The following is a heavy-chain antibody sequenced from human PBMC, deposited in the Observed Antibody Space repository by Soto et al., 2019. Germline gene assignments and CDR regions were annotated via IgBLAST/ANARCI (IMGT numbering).Heavy chain of an antibody. CDR2: ISFDGSNK. V-gene: IGHV3-30*18. J-gene: IGHJ4*02. Sequence: GWSLRLSCAASGFTFSSNDMHWVRQAPGKGLEWVAIISFDGSNKYYTDSVKGRFTISRDNSKNTLYLQMNTLRVGDTAVYYCAKKDSRTWYRAYSDFWGQATLATLSS. D-gene: IGHD6-13*01. CDR3: AKKDSRTWYRAYSDF. CDR1: GFTFSSND.